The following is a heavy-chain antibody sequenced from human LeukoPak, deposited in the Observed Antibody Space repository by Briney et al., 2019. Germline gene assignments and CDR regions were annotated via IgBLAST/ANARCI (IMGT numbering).Heavy chain of an antibody. CDR3: ARDRYYGSGSYYVH. D-gene: IGHD3-10*01. Sequence: ASVKVSCKASGGTFSSYAISWVRQAPGQGLEWMGGIIPIFGTANYAQKFQSRVTITADESTSTAYMELSSLRSEDTAVYYCARDRYYGSGSYYVHWGQGTLVTVSS. CDR1: GGTFSSYA. V-gene: IGHV1-69*13. J-gene: IGHJ4*02. CDR2: IIPIFGTA.